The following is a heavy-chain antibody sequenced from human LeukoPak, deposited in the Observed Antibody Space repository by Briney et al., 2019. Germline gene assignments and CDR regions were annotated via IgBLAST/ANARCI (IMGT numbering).Heavy chain of an antibody. CDR1: GGSISSGGYY. J-gene: IGHJ5*02. V-gene: IGHV4-31*03. CDR2: IYYSGST. Sequence: PSETLSLTCTVSGGSISSGGYYWSWIRQHPGKGLEWIGYIYYSGSTYYNPSLKSRVTISVDTSKNQFSLKLSSVTAADTAVYYCARDTCKGRYCSSINWFDPWGQGTLVTVSS. CDR3: ARDTCKGRYCSSINWFDP. D-gene: IGHD2-2*01.